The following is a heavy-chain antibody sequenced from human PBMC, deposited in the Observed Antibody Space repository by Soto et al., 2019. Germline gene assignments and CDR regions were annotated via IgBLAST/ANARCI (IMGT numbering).Heavy chain of an antibody. CDR1: GGTFSSYT. J-gene: IGHJ2*01. V-gene: IGHV1-69*12. D-gene: IGHD1-1*01. Sequence: QVQLVQSGAEVKKPGSSVTVSCKASGGTFSSYTISWVRQAPGQGLEWMGGIIPILGTANYAQKFQGRVTVTADDSTSTAYMELSSLRSEDTAVYYCARGNHRCLQLWYVDLWGRGTLVTVSS. CDR2: IIPILGTA. CDR3: ARGNHRCLQLWYVDL.